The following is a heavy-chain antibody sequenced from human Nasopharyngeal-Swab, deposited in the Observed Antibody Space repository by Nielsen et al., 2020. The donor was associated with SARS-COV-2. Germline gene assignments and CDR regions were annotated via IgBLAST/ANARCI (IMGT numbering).Heavy chain of an antibody. V-gene: IGHV3-21*01. CDR2: ISSSSSYI. J-gene: IGHJ4*02. Sequence: GESLKISCAASGFTFSSYGMNWVRQAPGKGLEWVSSISSSSSYIYYADSVKGRFTISRDNAKNSLYLQMNSLRAEDTAVYYCARRYDYYFDYWGQGTLVTVSS. D-gene: IGHD3-16*01. CDR3: ARRYDYYFDY. CDR1: GFTFSSYG.